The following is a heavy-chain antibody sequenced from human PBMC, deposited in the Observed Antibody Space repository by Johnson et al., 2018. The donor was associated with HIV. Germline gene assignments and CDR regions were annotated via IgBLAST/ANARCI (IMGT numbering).Heavy chain of an antibody. J-gene: IGHJ3*02. CDR2: IKSKTDGGTT. CDR1: GFIFSSYW. D-gene: IGHD3-9*01. V-gene: IGHV3-15*01. CDR3: TTPGYDTEDAFDI. Sequence: VQVVESGGGVVQPGRSLRLSCAASGFIFSSYWMHWVRQVPGKGLVWVGRIKSKTDGGTTDYAAPVKGRFTISRDDSKNTLYLQMNSLKTEDTAVYYCTTPGYDTEDAFDIWGQGTMVTVSS.